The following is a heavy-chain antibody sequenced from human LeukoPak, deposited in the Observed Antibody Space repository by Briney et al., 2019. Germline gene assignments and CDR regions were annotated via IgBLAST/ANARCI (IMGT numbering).Heavy chain of an antibody. V-gene: IGHV1-18*01. J-gene: IGHJ3*02. CDR2: ISAYNGNT. CDR1: GYTFTSYG. CDR3: ARMAVVSPPIAFDI. Sequence: GASVEVSCKASGYTFTSYGISWVRQAPGQGLEWMGWISAYNGNTNYAQKLQGRVTMTTDTSTSTAYMELRSLRSDDTAVYYCARMAVVSPPIAFDIWGQGTMVTVSS. D-gene: IGHD4-23*01.